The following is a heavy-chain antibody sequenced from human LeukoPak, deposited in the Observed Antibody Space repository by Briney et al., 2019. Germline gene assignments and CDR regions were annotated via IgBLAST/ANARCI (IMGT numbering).Heavy chain of an antibody. D-gene: IGHD2-15*01. J-gene: IGHJ4*02. V-gene: IGHV4-39*07. Sequence: SETLSLTCTVSGGSISSSSYYWSWIRQSPGKGLEWIGEINHSGSTNYNPSLKSRVTISVDASKKQFSLKVRSVTAADTAMYYCARLGIWCTGGSCYSGNYWGQGTLVTVSS. CDR3: ARLGIWCTGGSCYSGNY. CDR2: INHSGST. CDR1: GGSISSSSYY.